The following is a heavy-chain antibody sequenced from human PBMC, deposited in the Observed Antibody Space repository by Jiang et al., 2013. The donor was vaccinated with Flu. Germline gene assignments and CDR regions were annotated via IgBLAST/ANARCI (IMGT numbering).Heavy chain of an antibody. CDR3: VCAPVVAATPAERIGMDA. CDR1: GYSFTSYW. CDR2: IDPSDSYT. Sequence: GAEVKKPGESLRISCKGSGYSFTSYWISWVRQMPGKGLEWMGRIDPSDSYTNYSPSFQGHVTISADKSISTAYLQWSSLKASDTAMYYCVCAPVVAATPAERIGMDAWGQGTTVTVSS. D-gene: IGHD2-15*01. V-gene: IGHV5-10-1*01. J-gene: IGHJ6*02.